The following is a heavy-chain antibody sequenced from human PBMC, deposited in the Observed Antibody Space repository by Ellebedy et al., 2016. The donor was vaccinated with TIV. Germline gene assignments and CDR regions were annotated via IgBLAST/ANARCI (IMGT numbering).Heavy chain of an antibody. Sequence: GESLKISCKGSGYSFTSYWISWVRQMPGKGQEWMGRIDPSDSYTNYSPSFQGHVTISADKSISTAYLQWSSLKASDTAMYYCASAGDYVGGFDYWGQGTLVTVSS. J-gene: IGHJ4*02. CDR3: ASAGDYVGGFDY. D-gene: IGHD4-17*01. V-gene: IGHV5-10-1*01. CDR1: GYSFTSYW. CDR2: IDPSDSYT.